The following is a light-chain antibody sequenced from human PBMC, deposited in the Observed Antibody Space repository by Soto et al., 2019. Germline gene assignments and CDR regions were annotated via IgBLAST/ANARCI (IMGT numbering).Light chain of an antibody. Sequence: QSALTQPPSVSGAPGQRVTISCTGSSSNXGAGYDVHWYQQLPGTAPKLIIYGTTNRPSGVPDRFSGSKSGTSASLAITGLQAEDEADYYCQSYDGTLSGSYVFGIGTKVTVL. CDR3: QSYDGTLSGSYV. CDR2: GTT. J-gene: IGLJ1*01. CDR1: SSNXGAGYD. V-gene: IGLV1-40*01.